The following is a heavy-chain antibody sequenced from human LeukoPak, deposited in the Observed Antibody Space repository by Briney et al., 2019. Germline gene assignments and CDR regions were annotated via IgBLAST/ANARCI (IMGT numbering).Heavy chain of an antibody. J-gene: IGHJ4*02. D-gene: IGHD5-18*01. CDR3: TRDGYNYGHPLDY. CDR2: IYTSGST. CDR1: GGSISSGFYY. V-gene: IGHV4-61*02. Sequence: SETLSLTCTVSGGSISSGFYYWSWIRQPAGKGLEWIGRIYTSGSTSYNPSFKSRVTISVGTSKNQFSLKLNSVTAADTAVYYCTRDGYNYGHPLDYWGQGTLVTVSS.